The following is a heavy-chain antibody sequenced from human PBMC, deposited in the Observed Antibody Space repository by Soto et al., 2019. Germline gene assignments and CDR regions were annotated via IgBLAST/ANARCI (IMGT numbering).Heavy chain of an antibody. CDR3: ARGLYGMDV. CDR2: INHSGST. Sequence: SETLSLTCAVYGGSFSGYYWSWIRQPPGKGLEWIGEINHSGSTNYNPSLKSRVTISVDTSKNQFSLKLSSVTAADTAVYYCARGLYGMDVWGQGTTVTVSS. CDR1: GGSFSGYY. J-gene: IGHJ6*02. V-gene: IGHV4-34*01.